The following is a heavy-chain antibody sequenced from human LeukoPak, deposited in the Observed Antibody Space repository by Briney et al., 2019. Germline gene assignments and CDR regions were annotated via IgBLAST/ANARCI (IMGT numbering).Heavy chain of an antibody. CDR3: ARVSGYAFDI. Sequence: EGSLRLSCAASGFTFSSYSMNWARQAPGKGLEWVSSISSSSSYIYYADSVKGRFTISRDNAKNSLYLQMNSLRAEDTAVYYCARVSGYAFDIWGQGTMVTVSS. J-gene: IGHJ3*02. CDR2: ISSSSSYI. V-gene: IGHV3-21*01. CDR1: GFTFSSYS.